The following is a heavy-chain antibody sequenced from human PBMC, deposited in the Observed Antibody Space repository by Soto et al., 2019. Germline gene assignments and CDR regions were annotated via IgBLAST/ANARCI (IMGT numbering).Heavy chain of an antibody. Sequence: GGSLRLSCAASGFTFSSYAMHWVRQAPGKGLEWVAVISYDGSNKYYADSVKGRFTISRDNSKNTLYLQMNSLRAEDTAVYYCAREGSSSGWYYFDYWGQGTLVTVSS. CDR3: AREGSSSGWYYFDY. V-gene: IGHV3-30*04. D-gene: IGHD6-19*01. J-gene: IGHJ4*02. CDR2: ISYDGSNK. CDR1: GFTFSSYA.